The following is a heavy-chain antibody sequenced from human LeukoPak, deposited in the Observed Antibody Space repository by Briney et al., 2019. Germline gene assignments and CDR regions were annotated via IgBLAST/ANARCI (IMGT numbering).Heavy chain of an antibody. V-gene: IGHV4-39*02. CDR3: ARDGSSSWPFDF. D-gene: IGHD6-13*01. J-gene: IGHJ4*02. Sequence: SETLSLTCTVSGGSISSSSYYWGWIRQPPGKGLEWIGSIYYSGSTYYNPSLKSRVTISVDTSKNQFSLKLSSVTAADTAVYYCARDGSSSWPFDFWGQGTLVTVSS. CDR2: IYYSGST. CDR1: GGSISSSSYY.